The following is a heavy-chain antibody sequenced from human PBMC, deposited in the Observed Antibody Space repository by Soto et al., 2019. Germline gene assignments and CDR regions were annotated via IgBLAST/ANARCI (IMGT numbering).Heavy chain of an antibody. CDR1: GGSISSSSYY. CDR2: IYYSGST. Sequence: SETLSLTCTVSGGSISSSSYYWGWIRQPPGKGLEWIGSIYYSGSTYYNPSLKSRVTISVDTSKNQFSLNLSSVTATDTAVYYCARQIWFGDKRLDYWGQGTLVTVS. J-gene: IGHJ4*02. D-gene: IGHD3-10*01. CDR3: ARQIWFGDKRLDY. V-gene: IGHV4-39*01.